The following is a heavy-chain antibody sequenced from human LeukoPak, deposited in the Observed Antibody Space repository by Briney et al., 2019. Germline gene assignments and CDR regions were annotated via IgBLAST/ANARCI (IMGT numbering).Heavy chain of an antibody. D-gene: IGHD2-15*01. Sequence: SETLSLTCTVSGGSVNSGSYYWSRIRQPPGKGLEWIGFIYYSGSTNYNPTLKSRVNISPDTSKNQFSLKVSSVTAADTAVYYCARVHSFNWFDPWGQGTLVIVSS. CDR2: IYYSGST. CDR3: ARVHSFNWFDP. V-gene: IGHV4-61*01. J-gene: IGHJ5*02. CDR1: GGSVNSGSYY.